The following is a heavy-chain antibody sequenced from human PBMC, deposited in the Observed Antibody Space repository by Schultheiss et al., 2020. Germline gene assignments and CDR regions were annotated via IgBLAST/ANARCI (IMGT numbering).Heavy chain of an antibody. CDR3: ARLYEGYSYGYLVGYFDY. CDR2: IYYSGST. D-gene: IGHD5-18*01. Sequence: SETLSLTCTVSGGSISSSSYYWGWIRQPPGKGLEWIGSIYYSGSTYYNPSLKSRVTISVDTSKNQFSLKLSSVTAADTAVYYCARLYEGYSYGYLVGYFDYWGQGTLVTVSS. J-gene: IGHJ4*02. CDR1: GGSISSSSYY. V-gene: IGHV4-39*01.